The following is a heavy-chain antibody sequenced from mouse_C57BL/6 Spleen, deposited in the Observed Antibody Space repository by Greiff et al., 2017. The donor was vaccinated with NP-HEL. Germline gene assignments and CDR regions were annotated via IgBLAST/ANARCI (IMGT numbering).Heavy chain of an antibody. J-gene: IGHJ2*01. D-gene: IGHD2-4*01. CDR3: ARDYDYDEDFDY. Sequence: QVQLQQPGAELVKPGASVKLSCKASGYTFTSYWMHWVKQRPGQGLEWIGMIHPNSGSTNYNEKFKSKATLTVDKSSSTAYMQLSSLTSEDSAVYYCARDYDYDEDFDYWGQGTTLTVSS. CDR1: GYTFTSYW. V-gene: IGHV1-64*01. CDR2: IHPNSGST.